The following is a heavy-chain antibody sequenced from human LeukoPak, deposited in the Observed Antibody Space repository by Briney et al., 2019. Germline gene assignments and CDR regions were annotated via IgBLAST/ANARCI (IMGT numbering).Heavy chain of an antibody. CDR3: AKGSFAGDLQS. Sequence: GGSLRLSCAASGFTFSSYAMSWVRQAPGKGLEWVAAISGGGGSTYYADSVKGRFTISRDNSKNTLYLQMNSLRAEDTAVYYCAKGSFAGDLQSWGQGTLVTVSS. CDR1: GFTFSSYA. V-gene: IGHV3-23*01. J-gene: IGHJ4*02. CDR2: ISGGGGST. D-gene: IGHD1-14*01.